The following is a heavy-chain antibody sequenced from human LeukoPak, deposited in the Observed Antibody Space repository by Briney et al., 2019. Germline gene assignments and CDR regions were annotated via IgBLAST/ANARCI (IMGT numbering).Heavy chain of an antibody. CDR1: GLTVSSNY. J-gene: IGHJ4*02. CDR3: ARDLIHSGSYQHFDY. V-gene: IGHV3-66*01. CDR2: IYSGGST. Sequence: PGGSLRLSCAASGLTVSSNYMSWVRQAPGKGLEWVSLIYSGGSTYYADSVQGRFTVSRDNSKNTLYLQMNSLRAEDTAMYYCARDLIHSGSYQHFDYWGQGTLVTVSS. D-gene: IGHD1-26*01.